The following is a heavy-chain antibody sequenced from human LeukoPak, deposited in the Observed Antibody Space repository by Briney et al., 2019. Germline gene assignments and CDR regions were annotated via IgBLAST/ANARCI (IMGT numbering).Heavy chain of an antibody. D-gene: IGHD6-13*01. CDR1: GFTFSTYN. V-gene: IGHV3-7*01. Sequence: PGGSLRLSCAASGFTFSTYNMNWVRQAPGKGLEWVANIKQDGSEKYYVDSVKGRFTISRDNAKNSLYLQMNSLRAEDTAVYYCASALPVGAAAGSTFDYWGQGTLVTVSS. CDR2: IKQDGSEK. CDR3: ASALPVGAAAGSTFDY. J-gene: IGHJ4*02.